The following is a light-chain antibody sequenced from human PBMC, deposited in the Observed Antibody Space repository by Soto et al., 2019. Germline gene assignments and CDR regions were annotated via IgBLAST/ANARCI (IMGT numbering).Light chain of an antibody. Sequence: EIVMTQSPATLSVSPVQGATLSGRASQPISRNLAWYQQKPGQAPRLLIYGASTRATDIPGRFSGGGSGTEFTLTISSLQSEDFAIYFCQQYNTWPRTFGQGTKVDIK. J-gene: IGKJ1*01. CDR1: QPISRN. CDR2: GAS. CDR3: QQYNTWPRT. V-gene: IGKV3-15*01.